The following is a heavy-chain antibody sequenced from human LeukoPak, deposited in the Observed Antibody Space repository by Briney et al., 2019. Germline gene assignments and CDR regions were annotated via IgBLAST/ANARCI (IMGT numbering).Heavy chain of an antibody. Sequence: PGGSLRLSCAVSGLTYSAQYMSWIRQAPGKGLEWISYISNSGSYTNYADSVRGRFTISRDNAENSLFLQMNSLRAEDTAVYYCARAIGRGPGGHLDYWGQGTLVTVSS. CDR3: ARAIGRGPGGHLDY. V-gene: IGHV3-11*03. J-gene: IGHJ4*02. D-gene: IGHD3-16*01. CDR2: ISNSGSYT. CDR1: GLTYSAQY.